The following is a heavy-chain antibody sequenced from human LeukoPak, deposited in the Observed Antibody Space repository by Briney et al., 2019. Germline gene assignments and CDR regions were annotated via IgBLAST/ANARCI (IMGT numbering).Heavy chain of an antibody. CDR3: ARGPPQMIVPIY. J-gene: IGHJ4*02. Sequence: GGSLRLSCAASGFTFSSYTMNWVRQAPGKGLESVSVIYSGGSTYYADSVKGRFTISRDNSKNTLYLQMNSLRVEDTAVYYCARGPPQMIVPIYWGQGTLVTVSS. V-gene: IGHV3-53*01. D-gene: IGHD3-22*01. CDR1: GFTFSSYT. CDR2: IYSGGST.